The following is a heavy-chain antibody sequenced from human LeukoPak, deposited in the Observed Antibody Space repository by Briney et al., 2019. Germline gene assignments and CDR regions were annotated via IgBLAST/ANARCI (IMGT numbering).Heavy chain of an antibody. CDR3: ARDRSSQQNWFDP. Sequence: GGSLRLSCAASGFTFSTYWMSWLRQTPGKGLDWVANINQDGSEKYYVDSVKGRFTISRDNAKNSLYLQMNSLRADDTAVYYCARDRSSQQNWFDPWGQGTLVTVSS. V-gene: IGHV3-7*01. CDR2: INQDGSEK. CDR1: GFTFSTYW. D-gene: IGHD6-13*01. J-gene: IGHJ5*02.